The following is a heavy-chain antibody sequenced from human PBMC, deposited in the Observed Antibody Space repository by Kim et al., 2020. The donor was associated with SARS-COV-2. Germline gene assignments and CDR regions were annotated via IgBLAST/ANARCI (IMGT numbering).Heavy chain of an antibody. J-gene: IGHJ4*02. CDR3: ARAPERSGGYFDY. V-gene: IGHV5-51*01. Sequence: YRPSFEGQVTISADKSINTAYLQFRSLKASGTAMYYCARAPERSGGYFDYWGRGTLVTVSS. D-gene: IGHD3-3*01.